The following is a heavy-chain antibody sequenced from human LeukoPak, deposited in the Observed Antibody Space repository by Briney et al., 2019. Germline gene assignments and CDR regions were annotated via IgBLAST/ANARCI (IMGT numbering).Heavy chain of an antibody. CDR3: ARESLTHIAAAGTTIY. Sequence: GGSLRLSCAASGFTFSIYAMSWVRQAPGKGLEWVANIKQDGSEKYYVDSVKGRFTISRDNAKNSLYLQMNSLRAEDTAVYYCARESLTHIAAAGTTIYWGQGTLVTVSS. V-gene: IGHV3-7*01. CDR1: GFTFSIYA. D-gene: IGHD6-13*01. CDR2: IKQDGSEK. J-gene: IGHJ4*02.